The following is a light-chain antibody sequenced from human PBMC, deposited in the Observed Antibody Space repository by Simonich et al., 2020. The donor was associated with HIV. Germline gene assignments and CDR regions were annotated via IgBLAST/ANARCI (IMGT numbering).Light chain of an antibody. CDR1: QSVSSSY. Sequence: EIVLTQSPGTLSLSPGERATLSCRASQSVSSSYLAWFQQKPGLTPRLLIYDASSRATGIPDRFSGSRSGTDFTLTISRLEPEDFAVYYCQQYGSSPTWTFGQGTKVDI. CDR2: DAS. V-gene: IGKV3D-20*01. J-gene: IGKJ1*01. CDR3: QQYGSSPTWT.